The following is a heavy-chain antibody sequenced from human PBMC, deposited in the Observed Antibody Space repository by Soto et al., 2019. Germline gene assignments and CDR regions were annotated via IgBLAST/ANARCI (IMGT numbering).Heavy chain of an antibody. J-gene: IGHJ6*02. D-gene: IGHD3-9*01. CDR1: GGSISSSSYY. CDR3: ARHGEIGTYDILTGSLEYYYYGMDV. Sequence: PSETLSLTCTVSGGSISSSSYYWGWIRQPPGKGLEWIGSIYYSGSTYYNPSLKSRVTISVDTSKNQFSLKLSSVTAADTAVYYCARHGEIGTYDILTGSLEYYYYGMDVWGQGTTVTVSS. V-gene: IGHV4-39*01. CDR2: IYYSGST.